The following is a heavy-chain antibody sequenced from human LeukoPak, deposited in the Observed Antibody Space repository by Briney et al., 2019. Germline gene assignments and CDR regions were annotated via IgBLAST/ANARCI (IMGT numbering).Heavy chain of an antibody. J-gene: IGHJ4*02. CDR3: ARGAGDDTSGSRMKGAFDY. V-gene: IGHV3-30-3*01. CDR2: ISYDGSNV. CDR1: GFTFRSYS. Sequence: GRSLRLSCAASGFTFRSYSMHWVRQAPGKGLEWAATISYDGSNVYYADSVKGRFTISRDNSKNTVYLEMSGLRVEDTAVYYCARGAGDDTSGSRMKGAFDYWGQGTLVTVSS. D-gene: IGHD3-22*01.